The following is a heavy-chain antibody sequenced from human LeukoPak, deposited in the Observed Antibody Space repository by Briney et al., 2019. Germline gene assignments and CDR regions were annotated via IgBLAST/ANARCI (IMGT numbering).Heavy chain of an antibody. D-gene: IGHD5-18*01. J-gene: IGHJ4*02. CDR1: GSSINSNGYY. CDR2: VIYSGST. V-gene: IGHV4-31*03. CDR3: ARGTAKWADFDY. Sequence: PSETLSLTCSVSGSSINSNGYYWTWIRQPPGKGLEWIGYVIYSGSTYYTPSLKSRAVISADRSKNQFSLKLTSVTAADTAVYYCARGTAKWADFDYWGQGTLVTVSS.